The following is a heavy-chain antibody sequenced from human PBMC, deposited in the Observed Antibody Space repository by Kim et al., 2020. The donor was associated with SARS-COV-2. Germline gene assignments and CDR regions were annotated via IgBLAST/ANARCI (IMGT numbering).Heavy chain of an antibody. J-gene: IGHJ5*02. CDR2: MNPNSGNT. CDR1: GYTFTSYD. V-gene: IGHV1-8*01. CDR3: ARGRYCSSTSCYSFGFDP. Sequence: ASVKVSCKASGYTFTSYDINWVRQATGQGLEWMGWMNPNSGNTGYAQKFQGRVTMTRNTSISTAYMELSSLRSEDTAVYYCARGRYCSSTSCYSFGFDPWGQGTLVTVSS. D-gene: IGHD2-2*01.